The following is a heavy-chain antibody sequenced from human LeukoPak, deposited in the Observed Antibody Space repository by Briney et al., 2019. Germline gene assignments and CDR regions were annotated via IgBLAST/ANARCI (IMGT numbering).Heavy chain of an antibody. CDR3: ARRRPGFFALDI. CDR2: INSDGSSI. J-gene: IGHJ3*02. CDR1: GFTFSNYW. V-gene: IGHV3-74*01. Sequence: GGSLRLSCAASGFTFSNYWMYWVRQGPGKGLVWVSRINSDGSSIAYADSVKGGVVISRDNDGNTLYLQINSLRVEDTAVYYCARRRPGFFALDIWGQGTLVTVSS.